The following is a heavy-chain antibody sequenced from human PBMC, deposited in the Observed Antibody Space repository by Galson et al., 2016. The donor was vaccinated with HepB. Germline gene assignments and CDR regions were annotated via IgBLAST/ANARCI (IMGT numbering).Heavy chain of an antibody. Sequence: SLRLSCAASGFRFSDYPMHWIRQAPGQAPGEGLEWVAVPSEDESQKYVADSVKGRFTISRDNSRSILYLQMNRLRREDTAIYYCARSLSRAWHTFDSWGQGTLVPVSS. J-gene: IGHJ4*02. V-gene: IGHV3-30*04. CDR3: ARSLSRAWHTFDS. CDR1: GFRFSDYP. CDR2: PSEDESQK.